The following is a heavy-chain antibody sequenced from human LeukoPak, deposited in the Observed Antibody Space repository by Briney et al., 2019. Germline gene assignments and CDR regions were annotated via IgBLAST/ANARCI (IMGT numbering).Heavy chain of an antibody. Sequence: GGSLRLSCAASGFTFSNAWMSWVRQAPGKGLEWVGRIKSKTDGGTTDYAAPVKGRFTISRDDSKNTLYLQMNSLKTEDTAVYYCTTGKRYDFWSGYYTNNWFDPRGQGTLVTVSS. J-gene: IGHJ5*02. CDR2: IKSKTDGGTT. CDR3: TTGKRYDFWSGYYTNNWFDP. V-gene: IGHV3-15*01. D-gene: IGHD3-3*01. CDR1: GFTFSNAW.